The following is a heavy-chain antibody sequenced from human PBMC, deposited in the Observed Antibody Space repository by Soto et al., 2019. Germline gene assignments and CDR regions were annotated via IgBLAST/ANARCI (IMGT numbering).Heavy chain of an antibody. CDR1: GYTFTSYA. CDR3: ARDIVVVVASPTYYSYGMDV. CDR2: INAGNGNT. J-gene: IGHJ6*02. D-gene: IGHD2-15*01. V-gene: IGHV1-3*01. Sequence: QVQLVQSGAEVKKPGASVKVSCKASGYTFTSYAMHWVRQAPGQRLEWMGWINAGNGNTKYSQKFQGRVTITRDTPARTAYMELSSLRSEDTAVYYCARDIVVVVASPTYYSYGMDVWGQGTTVTVSS.